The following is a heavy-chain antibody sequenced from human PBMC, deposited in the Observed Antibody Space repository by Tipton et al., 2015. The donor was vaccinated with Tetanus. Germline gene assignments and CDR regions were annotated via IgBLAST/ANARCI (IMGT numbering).Heavy chain of an antibody. CDR3: ARSEQQLVRGYYYYYYMDV. CDR2: AHYSGST. V-gene: IGHV4-59*01. D-gene: IGHD6-13*01. J-gene: IGHJ6*03. CDR1: GGSISSYY. Sequence: TLSLTCTVSGGSISSYYWTWIRQPPGRGLEWIGYAHYSGSTNYSPSLRSRVTLSVDTSKNQFSLKLSSVTAADTAVYYCARSEQQLVRGYYYYYYMDVWGKGTTVTVSS.